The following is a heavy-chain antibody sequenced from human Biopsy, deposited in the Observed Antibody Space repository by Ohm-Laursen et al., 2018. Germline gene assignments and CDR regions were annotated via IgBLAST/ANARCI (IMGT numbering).Heavy chain of an antibody. CDR1: GFTFSSYG. D-gene: IGHD2-21*01. Sequence: SSLRLSCTAPGFTFSSYGMHWVRQTPGKGLESVALISYDGYNKWYADSVKGRFTISRDNSKNTLYLQMNSLRVEDTAVYYCAKDGGPYCGGCELDYWGQGTLVTVSS. CDR3: AKDGGPYCGGCELDY. J-gene: IGHJ4*02. CDR2: ISYDGYNK. V-gene: IGHV3-30*18.